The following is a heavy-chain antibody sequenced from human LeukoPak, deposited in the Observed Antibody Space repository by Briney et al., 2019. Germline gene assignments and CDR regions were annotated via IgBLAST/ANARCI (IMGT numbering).Heavy chain of an antibody. CDR1: GYTFTGYY. CDR2: INPNSDGT. V-gene: IGHV1-2*02. J-gene: IGHJ4*02. CDR3: ARAPPYDILTGYRLFDY. Sequence: SVKVSCKASGYTFTGYYIHWVRQAPGQGLEWMGWINPNSDGTKYTEKFQGRVTMTRDTSISTAYMEVSRLRSDDTAVYYCARAPPYDILTGYRLFDYWGQGTLVTVSS. D-gene: IGHD3-9*01.